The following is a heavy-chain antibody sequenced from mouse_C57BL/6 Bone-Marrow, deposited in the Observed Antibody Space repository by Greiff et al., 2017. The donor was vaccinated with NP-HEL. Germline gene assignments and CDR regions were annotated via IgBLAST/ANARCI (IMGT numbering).Heavy chain of an antibody. V-gene: IGHV2-9-1*01. CDR3: ATHITTVVAYYAMDY. CDR1: GFSLTSYA. Sequence: VMLVESGPGLVAPSQSLSITCTVSGFSLTSYAISWVRQPPGKGLEWLGVIWTGGGTNYNSALKSRLSISKDKSKSQVFLKMNILQTDDTTRYYGATHITTVVAYYAMDYWGQGTSVTVSS. CDR2: IWTGGGT. D-gene: IGHD1-1*01. J-gene: IGHJ4*01.